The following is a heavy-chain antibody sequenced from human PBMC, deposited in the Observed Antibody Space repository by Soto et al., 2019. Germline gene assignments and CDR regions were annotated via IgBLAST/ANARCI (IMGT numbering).Heavy chain of an antibody. CDR2: ISGSGGST. CDR1: GFTFSSYA. D-gene: IGHD6-13*01. V-gene: IGHV3-23*01. J-gene: IGHJ3*02. Sequence: EVQLLESGGGLVQPGGSLRLSCAASGFTFSSYAMSWVRQAPGKGLEWVSAISGSGGSTYYADSVKGRFTISRDNSKNTLYLQMNSLRAEDTAVYYCAKDFFVAAAGTTRRLAFDIWGQGRMVTVSS. CDR3: AKDFFVAAAGTTRRLAFDI.